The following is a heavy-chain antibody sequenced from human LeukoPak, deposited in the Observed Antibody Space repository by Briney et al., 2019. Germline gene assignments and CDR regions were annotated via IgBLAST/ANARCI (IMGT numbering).Heavy chain of an antibody. D-gene: IGHD2-21*02. CDR2: IYSTGSS. CDR1: GGSISGYY. CDR3: AREHPTAIATDY. J-gene: IGHJ4*02. V-gene: IGHV4-4*07. Sequence: KTSETLSLTCTVSGGSISGYYWGCFRQAAGKGLEWIGRIYSTGSSNYNPSLKSRLTMSIDTSRNQFSLKLSSVTAADTAIYYCAREHPTAIATDYWGQGTLVTVSS.